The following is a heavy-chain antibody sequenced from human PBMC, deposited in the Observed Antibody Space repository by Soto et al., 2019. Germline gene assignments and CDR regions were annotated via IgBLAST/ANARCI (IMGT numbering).Heavy chain of an antibody. CDR3: ARGGGMVYAPGDYYYYMDV. CDR1: GFTFSSYG. V-gene: IGHV3-33*01. CDR2: IWYDGSNK. J-gene: IGHJ6*03. D-gene: IGHD2-8*01. Sequence: GGSLRLSCAASGFTFSSYGMHWVRQAPGKGLEWVAVIWYDGSNKYYADSVKGRFTISRDNSKNTLYLQMNSLRAEDTAVYYCARGGGMVYAPGDYYYYMDVWGKGTTVTVS.